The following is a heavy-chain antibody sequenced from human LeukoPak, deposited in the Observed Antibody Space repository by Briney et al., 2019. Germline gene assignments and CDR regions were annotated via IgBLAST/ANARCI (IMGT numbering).Heavy chain of an antibody. CDR1: GGSFSGYY. V-gene: IGHV4-34*01. J-gene: IGHJ4*02. D-gene: IGHD2-2*01. CDR2: INHSGST. CDR3: ARGLHRRSSTSSYFDY. Sequence: SETLSLTCAVYGGSFSGYYWSWIRQPPGKGLEWIGEINHSGSTNYNPSLKSRVTISVDTSKNQFSLKLSSVTAADTAVYYCARGLHRRSSTSSYFDYWGQGTLVTVSS.